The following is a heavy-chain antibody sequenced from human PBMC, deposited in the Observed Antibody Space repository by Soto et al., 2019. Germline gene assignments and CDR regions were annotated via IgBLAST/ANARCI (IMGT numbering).Heavy chain of an antibody. CDR2: ISVSGSTT. J-gene: IGHJ6*02. CDR1: GFTFSIYE. CDR3: ARDAPSDDHWSGYSHGMDV. Sequence: GGSLRLSCXASGFTFSIYEMNWVRQAPGKGLEWVSYISVSGSTTYYADSVKGRFTISRDNAKNSLYLQMNSLRAEDTAVYYCARDAPSDDHWSGYSHGMDVWGQGTTVTVSS. V-gene: IGHV3-48*03. D-gene: IGHD3-3*01.